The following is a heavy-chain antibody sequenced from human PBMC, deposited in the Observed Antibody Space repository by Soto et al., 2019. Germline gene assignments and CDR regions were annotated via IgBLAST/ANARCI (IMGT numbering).Heavy chain of an antibody. V-gene: IGHV3-23*01. CDR3: AKDGGVAAAGIRYYYYGMDV. Sequence: GGSLSLSCAASGFPFSSYAMSWVRQAPGKGLEWVSAISGSGGSTYYADSVKGRFTISRDNSKNTLYLQMNSLRAEDTAVYYCAKDGGVAAAGIRYYYYGMDVWGQGTTVTVSS. CDR1: GFPFSSYA. D-gene: IGHD6-13*01. CDR2: ISGSGGST. J-gene: IGHJ6*02.